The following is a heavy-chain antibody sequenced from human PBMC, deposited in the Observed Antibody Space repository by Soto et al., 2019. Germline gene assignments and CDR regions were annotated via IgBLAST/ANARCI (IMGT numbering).Heavy chain of an antibody. Sequence: SETLSLTCTVSGGSISSGGYYWSWIRQHPGKGLEWIGYIYYSGSTYYNPSLKSRVTISVDTSKNQSSLKLSSVTAADTAVYYCARVSCSSTSCHSDYWGQGTLVTVSS. CDR3: ARVSCSSTSCHSDY. D-gene: IGHD2-2*01. J-gene: IGHJ4*02. CDR1: GGSISSGGYY. V-gene: IGHV4-31*03. CDR2: IYYSGST.